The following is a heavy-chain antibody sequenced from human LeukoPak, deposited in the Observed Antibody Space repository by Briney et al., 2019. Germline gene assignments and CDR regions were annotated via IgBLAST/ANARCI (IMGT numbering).Heavy chain of an antibody. Sequence: PGGSLRLSCAASGFTVNSNYMSWVRQAPGKGLEWVSVIYSGGSTYYADSVKGRFTISRDNSKNTLYPQMNSLRAEDTAVYYCARVRSYGTFDYWGQGTLVTVSS. D-gene: IGHD5-18*01. CDR1: GFTVNSNY. CDR3: ARVRSYGTFDY. V-gene: IGHV3-53*01. CDR2: IYSGGST. J-gene: IGHJ4*02.